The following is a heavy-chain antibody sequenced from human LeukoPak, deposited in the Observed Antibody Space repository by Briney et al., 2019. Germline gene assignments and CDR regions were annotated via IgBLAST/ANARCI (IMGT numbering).Heavy chain of an antibody. CDR2: IYTSGST. Sequence: SESLSFTCTVSGGSISSYYWSWIRQPPGKGLEWIGYIYTSGSTNYNPSLKSRVTISVDTSKNQFSLKLCSVTAADTAVYYCAGGTYDFWSGYSFFDYWGQGTLVTVSS. V-gene: IGHV4-4*09. D-gene: IGHD3-3*01. J-gene: IGHJ4*02. CDR1: GGSISSYY. CDR3: AGGTYDFWSGYSFFDY.